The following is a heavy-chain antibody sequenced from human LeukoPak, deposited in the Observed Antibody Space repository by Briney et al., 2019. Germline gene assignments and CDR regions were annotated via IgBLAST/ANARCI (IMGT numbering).Heavy chain of an antibody. D-gene: IGHD1-14*01. CDR2: IYTSGST. CDR3: ARGTVTIFDFGNPFDP. Sequence: PSETLSLTCTASGGSISSGSYYWSWIRQPAGKGLEWIGRIYTSGSTNYNPSLKSRVTISVDTSKNQFSLKLSSVTAADTAVYYCARGTVTIFDFGNPFDPWGQGTLVTVSS. CDR1: GGSISSGSYY. V-gene: IGHV4-61*02. J-gene: IGHJ5*02.